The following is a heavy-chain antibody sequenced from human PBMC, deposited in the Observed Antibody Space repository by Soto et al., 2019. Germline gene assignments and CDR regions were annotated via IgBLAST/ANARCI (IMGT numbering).Heavy chain of an antibody. CDR3: ARLSGIAVADSFDY. V-gene: IGHV4-59*01. J-gene: IGHJ4*02. CDR1: YGPISSYY. D-gene: IGHD6-19*01. Sequence: QVQLQESGPGLVKPSETLSLTCTVSYGPISSYYWGGFRQPPGRELEWIGYTFYSGSPNYNPSLKSRVTISVDTSKNQLSLKLSSVTAADTAVYYCARLSGIAVADSFDYWGQGTLVTVSS. CDR2: TFYSGSP.